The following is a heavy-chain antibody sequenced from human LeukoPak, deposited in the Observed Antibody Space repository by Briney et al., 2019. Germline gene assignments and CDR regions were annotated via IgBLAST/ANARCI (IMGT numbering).Heavy chain of an antibody. D-gene: IGHD4-17*01. CDR2: IKQDGSEK. V-gene: IGHV3-7*01. J-gene: IGHJ4*02. Sequence: GGSLRLSCAAPGFTFSSYWMSWVRQAPGKGLEWVANIKQDGSEKYYVDSVKGRFTISRDNAKNSLYLQMNSLRAEDTAVYYCAREASMTTVTIDYWGQGTLVTVSS. CDR1: GFTFSSYW. CDR3: AREASMTTVTIDY.